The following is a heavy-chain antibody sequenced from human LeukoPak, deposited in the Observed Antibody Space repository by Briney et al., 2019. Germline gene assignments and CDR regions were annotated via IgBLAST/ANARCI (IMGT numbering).Heavy chain of an antibody. D-gene: IGHD3-10*01. V-gene: IGHV3-15*07. CDR3: TTLLKYYSQAFEY. CDR2: IKSKTDGGTT. CDR1: GFTFSTYA. Sequence: GGSLRLSCVASGFTFSTYAIHWVRQAPGKGLEWVGRIKSKTDGGTTDYAAPVKGRFTISRDDSKKMLYLQMNSLKTEDTAVYYCTTLLKYYSQAFEYWGQGTLVTVSS. J-gene: IGHJ4*02.